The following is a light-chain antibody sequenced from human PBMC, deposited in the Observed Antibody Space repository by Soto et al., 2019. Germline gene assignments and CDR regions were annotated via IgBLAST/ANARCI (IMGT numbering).Light chain of an antibody. Sequence: QSALTQPASVSGSPGQSITISCTGTSGDIGGYNYVSWYQQHPGKAPKLLISEVTNRPSGVSNRFSGSKSGNTASLTISGLQAEDEADYYCAAWDDSLSGYVFGTGTKLTVL. CDR2: EVT. J-gene: IGLJ1*01. V-gene: IGLV2-14*01. CDR1: SGDIGGYNY. CDR3: AAWDDSLSGYV.